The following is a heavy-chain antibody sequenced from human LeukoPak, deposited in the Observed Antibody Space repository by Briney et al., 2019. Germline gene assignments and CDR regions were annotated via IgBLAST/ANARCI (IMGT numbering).Heavy chain of an antibody. V-gene: IGHV5-10-1*01. CDR3: ARQRDNGWFDP. CDR2: IDPTDSNT. CDR1: GNSFTSYL. Sequence: GESLKISCKGSGNSFTSYLINWVRPMPGKGLGVVWSIDPTDSNTNYSPSFQGHVTISVDKSITTAYIQWTRLNASDTVMYYFARQRDNGWFDPWGQGTLVIVSS. D-gene: IGHD2-8*01. J-gene: IGHJ5*02.